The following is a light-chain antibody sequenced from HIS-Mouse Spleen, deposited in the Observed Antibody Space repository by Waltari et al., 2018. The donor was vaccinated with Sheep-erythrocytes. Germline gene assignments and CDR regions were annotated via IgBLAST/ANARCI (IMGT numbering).Light chain of an antibody. V-gene: IGLV1-51*01. CDR2: DTN. Sequence: QSVLTQPPSVSAAPGQKVTISCSGSSSNIGDNYVSWYQQLPGTAPKLLIYDTNQRPSGIPDRFSGSKSGTSATLGITGLQTGDEADYYCGTWDSSLSVGRVFGGGTKLTVL. CDR3: GTWDSSLSVGRV. CDR1: SSNIGDNY. J-gene: IGLJ3*02.